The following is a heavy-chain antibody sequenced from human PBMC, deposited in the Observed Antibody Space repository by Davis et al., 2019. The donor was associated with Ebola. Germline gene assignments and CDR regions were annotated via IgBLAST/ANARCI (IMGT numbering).Heavy chain of an antibody. CDR1: GYTFTSYG. CDR2: FDPEDGET. J-gene: IGHJ4*02. D-gene: IGHD1-26*01. V-gene: IGHV1-24*01. CDR3: ETSYSGSFDY. Sequence: ASVKVSCKASGYTFTSYGISWVRQAPGQGLEWMGGFDPEDGETIYAQKFQGRVTMTEDTSTDTAYMELSSLRSEDTAVYYCETSYSGSFDYWGQGTLVTVSS.